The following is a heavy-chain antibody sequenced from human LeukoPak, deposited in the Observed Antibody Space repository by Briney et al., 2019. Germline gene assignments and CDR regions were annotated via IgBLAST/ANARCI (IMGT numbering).Heavy chain of an antibody. CDR2: INHSGST. CDR1: GGSFSGYY. J-gene: IGHJ4*02. D-gene: IGHD3-3*01. CDR3: ARGRTIFEVVIIGYLLDY. V-gene: IGHV4-34*01. Sequence: SETLSLTCAVYGGSFSGYYWSWIRQPPGKGLEWIGEINHSGSTNYNPSLKSRVTISVDTSKNQFSLKLSSVTAADTAVYYCARGRTIFEVVIIGYLLDYWGQGTLVTVSS.